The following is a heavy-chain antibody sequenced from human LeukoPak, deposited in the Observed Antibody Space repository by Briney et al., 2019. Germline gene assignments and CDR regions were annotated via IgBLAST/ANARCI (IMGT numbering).Heavy chain of an antibody. V-gene: IGHV3-7*01. CDR2: IKQDGSEK. J-gene: IGHJ4*02. D-gene: IGHD3-10*01. CDR3: ARDLYGSGSYEDY. Sequence: GGSLRLSCAASGFTFSSYWMSRVRQAPGKGLEWVANIKQDGSEKYYVDSVKGRFTISRDNAKNSLFLQMNNLRAEDTAVYYCARDLYGSGSYEDYWGQGTLVTVSS. CDR1: GFTFSSYW.